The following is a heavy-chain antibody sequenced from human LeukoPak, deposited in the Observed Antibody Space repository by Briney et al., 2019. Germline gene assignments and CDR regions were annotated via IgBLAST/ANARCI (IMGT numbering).Heavy chain of an antibody. V-gene: IGHV1-46*01. J-gene: IGHJ4*02. CDR2: INPSGGST. CDR1: GYTFTSYY. D-gene: IGHD3-22*01. CDR3: ARDGLGPLYGSSGYYPYYFDY. Sequence: GASVKVSCKASGYTFTSYYMHWVRQAPGQGLEWMGIINPSGGSTSYAQKFQGRVTMTRDTSTSTVYMELSSLRSEDTAVYYCARDGLGPLYGSSGYYPYYFDYWGQGTLVTVSS.